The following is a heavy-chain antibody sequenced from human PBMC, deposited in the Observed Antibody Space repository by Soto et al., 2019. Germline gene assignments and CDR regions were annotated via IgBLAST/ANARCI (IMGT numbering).Heavy chain of an antibody. J-gene: IGHJ4*02. CDR2: ISYDGSNK. V-gene: IGHV3-30*18. Sequence: PGGSLRLSCAASGFTFSSYGMHWVRQAPGKGLEWVAVISYDGSNKYYADSVKGRFTISRDNSKNTLYLQMNSLRAEDTAVYYCAKDEFGGPNFDCWGQGTLVTVSS. CDR1: GFTFSSYG. CDR3: AKDEFGGPNFDC. D-gene: IGHD2-15*01.